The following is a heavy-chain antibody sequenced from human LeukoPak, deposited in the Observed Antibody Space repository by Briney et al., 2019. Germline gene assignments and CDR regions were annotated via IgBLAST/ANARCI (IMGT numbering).Heavy chain of an antibody. CDR1: GFTFNTYT. CDR3: GRGLDRNTSPLDY. V-gene: IGHV3-21*01. CDR2: INSDGYYM. D-gene: IGHD2-2*01. J-gene: IGHJ4*02. Sequence: GGSLRLSCAASGFTFNTYTMNWVRQAPGKGLEWVSSINSDGYYMYYADSVRGRFIISRDNAKNSLYLQMNSLRAEDAAVYYCGRGLDRNTSPLDYWGQGTLVTVSS.